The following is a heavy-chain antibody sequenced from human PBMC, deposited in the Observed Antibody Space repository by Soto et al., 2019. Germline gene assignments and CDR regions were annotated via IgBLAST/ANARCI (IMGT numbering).Heavy chain of an antibody. Sequence: PGGSLRLSCGASGFTFNNYAISWVRQAPGKGLEWVSTITGGGDTSYYTDSVKGRFTISRDNSKNTLFLQMNSLRVEDTAVYYCAKDQAYYDFWSGYAGGMDVWGPGTTVTVSS. D-gene: IGHD3-3*01. J-gene: IGHJ6*02. CDR3: AKDQAYYDFWSGYAGGMDV. CDR1: GFTFNNYA. V-gene: IGHV3-23*01. CDR2: ITGGGDTS.